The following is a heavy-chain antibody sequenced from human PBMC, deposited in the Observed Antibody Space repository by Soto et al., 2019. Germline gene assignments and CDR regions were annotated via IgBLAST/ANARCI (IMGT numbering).Heavy chain of an antibody. J-gene: IGHJ6*02. CDR3: ARNLPLQYYGMDV. Sequence: SETLSLTCTDSGGSINSGGYYWSWIRQHPGKGLEWIGYIYNSGNTYYNPSLKSRVTMSIDTSESQFSLNLSSVTAADTAVYYCARNLPLQYYGMDVWGQGTTVTVSS. CDR1: GGSINSGGYY. CDR2: IYNSGNT. V-gene: IGHV4-31*03.